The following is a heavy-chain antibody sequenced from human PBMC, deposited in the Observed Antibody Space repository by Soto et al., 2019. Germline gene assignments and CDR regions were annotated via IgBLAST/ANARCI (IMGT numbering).Heavy chain of an antibody. V-gene: IGHV3-23*01. J-gene: IGHJ4*02. CDR2: ISGSGGST. CDR1: GFTFSSYA. CDR3: AKDQVAAAVLFDY. Sequence: WGSLRLSCAASGFTFSSYAMSWVRQAPGKGLEWVSAISGSGGSTYYADSVKGRFTITRDKSKNTLYLQMNSLRAEDTAVYDCAKDQVAAAVLFDYWGQGTLVTVSS. D-gene: IGHD6-13*01.